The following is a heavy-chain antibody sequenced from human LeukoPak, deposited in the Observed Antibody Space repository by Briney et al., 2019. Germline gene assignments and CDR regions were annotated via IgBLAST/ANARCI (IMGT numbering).Heavy chain of an antibody. D-gene: IGHD3-16*01. CDR3: ARQFGRRFTLIPGWFDP. CDR1: GGPISSSSQY. Sequence: PSETLSLTCTVSGGPISSSSQYWGWIRQPPGKGLEWIGSIYYTGSTHYNPSLKIRVTISVDKSKNQFSLKLSSATAADTAVFYCARQFGRRFTLIPGWFDPWGEGTLVTVSS. CDR2: IYYTGST. V-gene: IGHV4-39*01. J-gene: IGHJ5*02.